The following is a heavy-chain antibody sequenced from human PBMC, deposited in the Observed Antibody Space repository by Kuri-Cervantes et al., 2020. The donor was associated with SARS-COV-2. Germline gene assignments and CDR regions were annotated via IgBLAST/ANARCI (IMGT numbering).Heavy chain of an antibody. D-gene: IGHD3-3*01. CDR3: ASYDDYNYYFDY. J-gene: IGHJ4*02. V-gene: IGHV3-11*04. Sequence: GGSLRLSCAASGFTFSDYYMNWVRQAPGKGLEWVSYISSSGSTIYYADSVKGRFTISRDNAKNSLYLQMNSLRAEDTAVYYCASYDDYNYYFDYWGQGTLVTVSS. CDR1: GFTFSDYY. CDR2: ISSSGSTI.